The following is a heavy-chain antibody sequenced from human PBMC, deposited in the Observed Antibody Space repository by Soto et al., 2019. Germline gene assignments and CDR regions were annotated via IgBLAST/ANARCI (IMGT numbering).Heavy chain of an antibody. CDR1: GFTFSSYW. CDR3: ARIASAGRGWDF. J-gene: IGHJ6*02. Sequence: EVQLVESGGGLVQPGGSLRLSCAASGFTFSSYWISWVRQAPVKGLEWVGNIKQDGSEKNYVDFMEGRFTISRDNAENSLYLQMNSLRAEDTAVYYCARIASAGRGWDFWGQGTTVVVSS. CDR2: IKQDGSEK. V-gene: IGHV3-7*01. D-gene: IGHD6-13*01.